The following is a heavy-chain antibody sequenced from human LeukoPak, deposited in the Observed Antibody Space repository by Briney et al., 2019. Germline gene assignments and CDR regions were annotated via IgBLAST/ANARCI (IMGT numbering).Heavy chain of an antibody. V-gene: IGHV4-38-2*02. Sequence: SETLSLTCTVSGYSISSGYYWGWIRQPPGKGLEWIGSIYHSGSTYYNPSLKSRVTISVDTSKNQFSLKLSSVTAADTAVYYCARGGQGSSWPKLQFDYWGQGTLVTVSS. CDR1: GYSISSGYY. J-gene: IGHJ4*02. CDR2: IYHSGST. CDR3: ARGGQGSSWPKLQFDY. D-gene: IGHD6-13*01.